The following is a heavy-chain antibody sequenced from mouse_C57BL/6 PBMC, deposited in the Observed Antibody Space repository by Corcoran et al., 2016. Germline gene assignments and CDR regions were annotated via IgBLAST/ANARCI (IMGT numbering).Heavy chain of an antibody. Sequence: QVQLQQSGPELVKPGASVKISCKASGYTFTDYYINWVKQRPGQGLEWIGWIFPGSGSTYYNEKFKGKATLTVDKSSSTAYMLLSSLTSEDSAVYFCARNSPYYYGSTPFAYWGQGTLVTVSA. CDR3: ARNSPYYYGSTPFAY. V-gene: IGHV1-75*01. J-gene: IGHJ3*01. D-gene: IGHD1-1*01. CDR2: IFPGSGST. CDR1: GYTFTDYY.